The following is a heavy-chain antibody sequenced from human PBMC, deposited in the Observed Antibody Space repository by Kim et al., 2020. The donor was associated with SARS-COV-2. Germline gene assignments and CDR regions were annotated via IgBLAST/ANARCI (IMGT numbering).Heavy chain of an antibody. CDR1: GGSFSGYY. Sequence: SETLSLTCAVYGGSFSGYYWSWIRQPPGKGLEWIGEINHSGSTNYNPSLKSRVTISVDTSKNQFSLKLSSVTAADTAVYYCARAFGSTYFPLRYYGSGSSSNPLDYWGQGTLVTVSS. CDR3: ARAFGSTYFPLRYYGSGSSSNPLDY. CDR2: INHSGST. J-gene: IGHJ4*02. D-gene: IGHD3-10*01. V-gene: IGHV4-34*01.